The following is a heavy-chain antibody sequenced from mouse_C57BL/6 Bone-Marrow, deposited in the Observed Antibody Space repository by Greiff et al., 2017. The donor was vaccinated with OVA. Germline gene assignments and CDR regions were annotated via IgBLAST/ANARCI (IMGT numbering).Heavy chain of an antibody. CDR2: IDPFVSFT. J-gene: IGHJ1*03. D-gene: IGHD2-2*01. V-gene: IGHV1-69*01. Sequence: QVQLQQPGAELVMPGASVKLSCKASGYTFTSYWMHWVKQRPGQGLEWIGEIDPFVSFTNYNQKFKFKSTLTVDKSSSTAYMQLSSLTSEDSAVYYCAGWLEVWGTGTTVTVSS. CDR1: GYTFTSYW. CDR3: AGWLEV.